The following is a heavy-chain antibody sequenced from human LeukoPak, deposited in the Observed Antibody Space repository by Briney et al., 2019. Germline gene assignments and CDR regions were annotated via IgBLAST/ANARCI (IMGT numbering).Heavy chain of an antibody. Sequence: GGSLRLSCAASGFTFSSYGMHWVRQAPGRGLEWVAMIRYDGRNKYYEESVKGRFTISRDNSKNTLYLQMNSLRAEDTAVYYCAKALYSSGPDAFDIWGQGTMVTVSS. D-gene: IGHD6-25*01. CDR2: IRYDGRNK. CDR1: GFTFSSYG. V-gene: IGHV3-30*02. J-gene: IGHJ3*02. CDR3: AKALYSSGPDAFDI.